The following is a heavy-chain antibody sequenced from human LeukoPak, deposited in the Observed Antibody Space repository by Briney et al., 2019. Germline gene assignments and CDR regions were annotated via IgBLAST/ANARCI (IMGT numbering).Heavy chain of an antibody. CDR1: GFTFSNYA. D-gene: IGHD2-2*01. J-gene: IGHJ4*02. CDR2: IGGSYGNT. V-gene: IGHV3-23*01. Sequence: PGGSLRLSCAPSGFTFSNYAISWVRQAPGKGLEWVSIIGGSYGNTYYADSVKGRFTISRDNSKNTLYLQMNSLRAEDTAVYYCAKRGDHCRSTNCYVDYWGQGTLVTVSS. CDR3: AKRGDHCRSTNCYVDY.